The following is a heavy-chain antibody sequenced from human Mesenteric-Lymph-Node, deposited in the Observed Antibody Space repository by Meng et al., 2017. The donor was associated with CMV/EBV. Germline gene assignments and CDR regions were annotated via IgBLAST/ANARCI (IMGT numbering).Heavy chain of an antibody. V-gene: IGHV4-34*01. CDR1: GGSFNGYY. CDR3: ARAIIFGGSYADS. CDR2: IDYSGNA. D-gene: IGHD1-26*01. J-gene: IGHJ4*02. Sequence: SETLSLTCAVYGGSFNGYYWTWIRQPPGKGPEWIGEIDYSGNAKYNPSLRSRVIISTDTTRNQFSLNLNSVTAADTAIYYCARAIIFGGSYADSRGQGTRVTVSS.